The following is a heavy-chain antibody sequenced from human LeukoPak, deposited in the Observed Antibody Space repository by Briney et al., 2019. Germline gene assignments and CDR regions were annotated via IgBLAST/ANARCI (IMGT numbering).Heavy chain of an antibody. Sequence: GGSLRLSRVASGFMFSDFAMRWVRQAPGQGREWGSGISVSGRATYYSDSVKGRCKISRDNSRIAVYLQLNNLRAEDTALYMCARHDSFIPDWGQGMLVTVSS. V-gene: IGHV3-23*01. D-gene: IGHD5-18*01. CDR3: ARHDSFIPD. CDR1: GFMFSDFA. J-gene: IGHJ4*02. CDR2: ISVSGRAT.